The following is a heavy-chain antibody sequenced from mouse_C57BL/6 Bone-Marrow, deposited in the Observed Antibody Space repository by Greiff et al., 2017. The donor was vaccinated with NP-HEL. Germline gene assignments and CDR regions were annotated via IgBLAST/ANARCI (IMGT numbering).Heavy chain of an antibody. CDR3: ARHGYYGSIFAY. CDR2: ISNGGGST. CDR1: GFTFSDYY. V-gene: IGHV5-12*01. D-gene: IGHD1-1*01. Sequence: EVKVEESGGGLVQPGGSLKLSCAASGFTFSDYYMYWVRQTPEKRLEWVAYISNGGGSTYYPDTVKGRFTISRDNAKNTLYLQMSRLKSEDTAMYYCARHGYYGSIFAYWGQGTLVTVSA. J-gene: IGHJ3*01.